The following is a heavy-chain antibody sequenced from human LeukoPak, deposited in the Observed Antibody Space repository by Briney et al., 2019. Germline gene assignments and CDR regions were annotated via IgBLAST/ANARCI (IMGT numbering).Heavy chain of an antibody. V-gene: IGHV1-18*01. CDR3: ARPGSGYSSGWAFDY. CDR2: ISAYNGNT. D-gene: IGHD6-19*01. Sequence: ASVKVSCKASGYTFTSYGISWVRQAPGQGLEWMGWISAYNGNTNYAQKLQGRVTMTTDTSTSTAYMELRSLRSDDTAMYYCARPGSGYSSGWAFDYWGQGTLVTVSS. J-gene: IGHJ4*02. CDR1: GYTFTSYG.